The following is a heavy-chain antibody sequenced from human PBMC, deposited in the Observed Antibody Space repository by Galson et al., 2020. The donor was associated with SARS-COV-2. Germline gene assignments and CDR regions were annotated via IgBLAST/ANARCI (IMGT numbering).Heavy chain of an antibody. J-gene: IGHJ5*02. CDR3: ARSRIAAAAYNWFDP. Sequence: KIGESLKISCQGSGYSFTSYWIGWVRQMPGKGLAWMGIIYPGDSDTRYSPSFQGQVTISADKSISTAYLQWSSLKASDTAMYYCARSRIAAAAYNWFDPWGQGTLVTVSS. CDR1: GYSFTSYW. CDR2: IYPGDSDT. V-gene: IGHV5-51*01. D-gene: IGHD6-13*01.